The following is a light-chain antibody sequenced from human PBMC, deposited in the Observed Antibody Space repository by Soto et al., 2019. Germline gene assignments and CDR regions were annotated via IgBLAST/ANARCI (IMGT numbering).Light chain of an antibody. V-gene: IGKV1-39*01. CDR3: QQSYSTPPWT. CDR1: QSISSY. J-gene: IGKJ1*01. CDR2: AAS. Sequence: DLQMTPSPSSLSASVVYRVTITCRASQSISSYLNWYQQKPGKAPKLLIYAASSLQSGVPSRFSGSGSGTDFTLTISSLQPEDFATYYCQQSYSTPPWTFGQGTKVDIK.